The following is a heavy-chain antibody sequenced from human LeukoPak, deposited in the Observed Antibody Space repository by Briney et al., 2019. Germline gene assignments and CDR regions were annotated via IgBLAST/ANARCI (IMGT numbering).Heavy chain of an antibody. J-gene: IGHJ4*02. CDR1: AFIFSGHW. V-gene: IGHV3-15*07. CDR3: TTERYNLG. D-gene: IGHD1-1*01. Sequence: GGSLRLSCEGSAFIFSGHWMNWVRQAPGKGLEWVGRIKSKTDGGTADYAAPVKGRFNISRDDSKNTLYLQVNSLKTEDTAVYYCTTERYNLGWGQGTLVTVST. CDR2: IKSKTDGGTA.